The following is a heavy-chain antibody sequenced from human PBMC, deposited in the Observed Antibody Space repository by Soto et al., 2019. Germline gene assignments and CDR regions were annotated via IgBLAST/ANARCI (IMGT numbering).Heavy chain of an antibody. CDR1: GYTFTSCG. CDR2: ISAYNGNT. CDR3: ARLYCISTSCYLGMDV. J-gene: IGHJ6*02. D-gene: IGHD2-2*01. V-gene: IGHV1-18*01. Sequence: ASVKVSCKASGYTFTSCGISWVRQAPGQGLEWMGWISAYNGNTNYAQKLQGRVTMTTDTSTSTAYMELRSLRSDDTAVYYCARLYCISTSCYLGMDVWGQGTTVTV.